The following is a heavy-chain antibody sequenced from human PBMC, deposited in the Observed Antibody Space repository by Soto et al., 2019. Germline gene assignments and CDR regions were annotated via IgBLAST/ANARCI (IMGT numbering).Heavy chain of an antibody. D-gene: IGHD1-1*01. V-gene: IGHV3-23*01. Sequence: PGGSMKLSSAASGFSFSIPAMNWVRQAPGKGLEWVSVVTGSGATTNYADSVKGRFTISRDNSKNTLYLQMNSLRAEDTAVYFCAKAASNNWRIFDNWGQGTPVTVSS. CDR3: AKAASNNWRIFDN. J-gene: IGHJ4*02. CDR2: VTGSGATT. CDR1: GFSFSIPA.